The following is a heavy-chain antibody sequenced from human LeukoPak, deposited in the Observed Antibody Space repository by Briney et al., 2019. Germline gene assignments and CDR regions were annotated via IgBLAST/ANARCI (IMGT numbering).Heavy chain of an antibody. V-gene: IGHV3-48*01. D-gene: IGHD3-22*01. Sequence: GGSLRLSCAASEFTFSSYSMNWVRQAPGKGLEWVSYITNSGNSKSYADSVKGRFTISRDNTKNSLYLQMNGLRAEDTAVYYWARTRSSVYLTFDYGGQEILVTVSS. CDR2: ITNSGNSK. CDR1: EFTFSSYS. J-gene: IGHJ4*02. CDR3: ARTRSSVYLTFDY.